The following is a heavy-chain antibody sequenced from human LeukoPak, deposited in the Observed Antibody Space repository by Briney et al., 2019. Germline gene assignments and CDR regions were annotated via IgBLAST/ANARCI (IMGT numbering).Heavy chain of an antibody. CDR2: ISSSGSTI. CDR3: ARGSCTSTSCLLFDY. Sequence: GGSLRLSCAASGFTFSSYEMNWVRQAPGKGLEWVSYISSSGSTIYYADSVKGRFTISRDNAKNSLYLQMNSLRAEDTAVYYCARGSCTSTSCLLFDYWGQGTLVTVSS. CDR1: GFTFSSYE. J-gene: IGHJ4*02. D-gene: IGHD2-2*01. V-gene: IGHV3-48*03.